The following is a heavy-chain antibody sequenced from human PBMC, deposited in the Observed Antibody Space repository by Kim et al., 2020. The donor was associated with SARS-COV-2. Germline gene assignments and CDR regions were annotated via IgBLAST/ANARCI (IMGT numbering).Heavy chain of an antibody. CDR1: GFTFRTYG. J-gene: IGHJ4*02. CDR3: ARDIQPGSIPSTY. V-gene: IGHV3-33*05. Sequence: GGSLRLSCAASGFTFRTYGMPWVRQAPGKGLEWVTLISYDGSDAYYADSVKGRFTISRDNSKNTLYLQMNTLRAEDTAVYYCARDIQPGSIPSTYWGQGTLFTVSS. D-gene: IGHD2-21*01. CDR2: ISYDGSDA.